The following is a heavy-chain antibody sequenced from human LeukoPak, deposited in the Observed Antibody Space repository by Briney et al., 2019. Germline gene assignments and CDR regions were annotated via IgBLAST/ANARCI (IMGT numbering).Heavy chain of an antibody. CDR1: GGSISSYY. CDR3: ARHRASQTRWFDP. J-gene: IGHJ5*02. V-gene: IGHV4-59*08. CDR2: IYYSGST. Sequence: SEALSLTCTVSGGSISSYYWSWIRQPPGKGLEWIGYIYYSGSTNYNPSLKSRVTISVDTSKNQFSLKLSSVTAADTAVYYCARHRASQTRWFDPWGQGTLVTVSS.